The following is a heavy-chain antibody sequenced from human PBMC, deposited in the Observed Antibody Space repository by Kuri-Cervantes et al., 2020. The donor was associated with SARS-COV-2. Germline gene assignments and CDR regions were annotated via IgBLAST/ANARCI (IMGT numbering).Heavy chain of an antibody. CDR2: IYYSGST. V-gene: IGHV4-39*07. CDR3: ARSSSWYRGRYYYYYGMDV. J-gene: IGHJ6*02. D-gene: IGHD6-13*01. CDR1: GGSISSYY. Sequence: SETLSLTCTVSGGSISSYYWGWIRQPPGKGLEWIGSIYYSGSTYYDPSLKSRVTISVDTSKNQFYLKLSSVTAADTAVYYCARSSSWYRGRYYYYYGMDVWGQGTTVTVSS.